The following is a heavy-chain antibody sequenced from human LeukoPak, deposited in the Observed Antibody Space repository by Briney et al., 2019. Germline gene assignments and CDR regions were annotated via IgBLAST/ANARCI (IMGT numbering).Heavy chain of an antibody. J-gene: IGHJ2*01. Sequence: GGSLRLSCAASGFTFSSYGMHWVRQAPGKGLEWVAVISYDGSNKYYADSVKGRFTISRDNSKNTLYLQMNSLRAEDTAVYYCVKDWGAVATDWYFDLWGRGTLVTVSS. D-gene: IGHD6-19*01. CDR3: VKDWGAVATDWYFDL. V-gene: IGHV3-30*18. CDR2: ISYDGSNK. CDR1: GFTFSSYG.